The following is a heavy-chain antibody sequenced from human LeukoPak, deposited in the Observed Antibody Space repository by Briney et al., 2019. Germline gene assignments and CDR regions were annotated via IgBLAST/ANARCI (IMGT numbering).Heavy chain of an antibody. Sequence: GASVKVSCKASGGTFSSYAISWVRQAPGQGLEWMGGIIPIFGTANYAQKVQGRVTITTDESTSTAYMELSSLRSEDTAAYYCARDSGSSSWLYGFDYWGQGTLVTVSS. J-gene: IGHJ4*02. CDR2: IIPIFGTA. D-gene: IGHD6-13*01. CDR3: ARDSGSSSWLYGFDY. V-gene: IGHV1-69*05. CDR1: GGTFSSYA.